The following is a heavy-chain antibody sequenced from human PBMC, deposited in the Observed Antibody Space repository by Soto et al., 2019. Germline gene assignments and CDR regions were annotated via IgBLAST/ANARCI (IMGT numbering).Heavy chain of an antibody. CDR1: GFSFSTYW. V-gene: IGHV3-7*05. J-gene: IGHJ4*01. CDR2: IKEDGSVK. CDR3: AREYY. Sequence: GGSLRLSCAASGFSFSTYWMSWVRQAPGKGPEWVASIKEDGSVKYYVDSVKGRFTISRDSAKNSLYLQMSGLRVEDTAIYYCAREYYWGHGTLVTVSS.